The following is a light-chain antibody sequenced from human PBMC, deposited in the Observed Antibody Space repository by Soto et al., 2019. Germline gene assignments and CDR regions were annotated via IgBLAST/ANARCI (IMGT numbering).Light chain of an antibody. J-gene: IGKJ2*01. V-gene: IGKV3-15*01. CDR1: QSVSSY. CDR3: QQYNNWPPYT. CDR2: GAS. Sequence: DIVMTQSPATLSVSPGDSATLSCRARQSVSSYLAWYQQNPCQAPWLLIYGASTRATGIPARLSGGGSGREFTRTSSSLQSEEFAVYYCQQYNNWPPYTFGQGTKLEIK.